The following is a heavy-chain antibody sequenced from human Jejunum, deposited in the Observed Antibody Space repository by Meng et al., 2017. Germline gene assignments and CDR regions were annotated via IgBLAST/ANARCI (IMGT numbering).Heavy chain of an antibody. J-gene: IGHJ4*02. Sequence: QVQLQESGPGLVKPSQTLSLACPFPGDSVTSGSYHWSWIRQPPGKGLEWIGYIHPSGITYYNPSLRSRLLISIDTSKRQLSLTLNSLTAADTALYYCATIQSSPHFFNYWGQGTLVTVSS. D-gene: IGHD6-6*01. CDR3: ATIQSSPHFFNY. CDR1: GDSVTSGSYH. V-gene: IGHV4-30-4*01. CDR2: IHPSGIT.